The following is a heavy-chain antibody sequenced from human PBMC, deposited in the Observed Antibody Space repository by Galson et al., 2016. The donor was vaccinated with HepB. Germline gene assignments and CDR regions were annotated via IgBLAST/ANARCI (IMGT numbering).Heavy chain of an antibody. Sequence: SLRLSCAASGFTFSSYGMHWVRQAPGKGLEWVSSISSSSSYIYYADSAKGRFTISRDNAKNSLYLQMNSLRAEDTAVYYCARDLIAAAGRTFYYYYYYMDVWGKGTTVTVSS. CDR1: GFTFSSYG. CDR2: ISSSSSYI. V-gene: IGHV3-21*01. CDR3: ARDLIAAAGRTFYYYYYYMDV. J-gene: IGHJ6*03. D-gene: IGHD6-13*01.